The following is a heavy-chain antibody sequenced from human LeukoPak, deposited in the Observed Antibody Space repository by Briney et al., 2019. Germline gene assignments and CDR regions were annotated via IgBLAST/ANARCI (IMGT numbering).Heavy chain of an antibody. CDR1: GGSISSYY. V-gene: IGHV4-59*01. CDR3: AASEERDPFDY. D-gene: IGHD1-26*01. Sequence: SSETLSLTCTVSGGSISSYYWSWIRQPPGKGLEWIGYIYYSGSTNYNPSLKSRVTISVDTSKNQFSLKLSSVTAADTAVYYCAASEERDPFDYWGQGTLVTVSS. J-gene: IGHJ4*02. CDR2: IYYSGST.